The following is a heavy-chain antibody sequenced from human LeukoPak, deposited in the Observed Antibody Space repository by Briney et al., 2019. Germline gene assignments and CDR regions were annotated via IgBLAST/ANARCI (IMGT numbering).Heavy chain of an antibody. CDR3: AKSKEGRYCSSSSCHEFDY. Sequence: GGSLRLSCAASGFTFSSFGMHWVRQAPGKGLEWVAFISYDGSDKYNGDSVKGRSTISRDNSKNTLYLQMNSLRAEDTAVYYCAKSKEGRYCSSSSCHEFDYWGQGTVVTVSS. CDR1: GFTFSSFG. D-gene: IGHD2-2*01. V-gene: IGHV3-30*18. CDR2: ISYDGSDK. J-gene: IGHJ4*02.